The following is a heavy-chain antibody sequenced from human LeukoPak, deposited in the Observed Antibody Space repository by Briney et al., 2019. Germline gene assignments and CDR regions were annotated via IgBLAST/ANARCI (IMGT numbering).Heavy chain of an antibody. D-gene: IGHD4/OR15-4a*01. J-gene: IGHJ5*02. CDR3: TKEGGPMSPTMARYSLYH. Sequence: PGRSLRLSCAASGFTFSDYGMHWVRQAPGKGLEWVTVISNEGRVQYYADSVKGRFTISRDNSENTPSLQMNSLRADDTAVYYCTKEGGPMSPTMARYSLYHWGRGTLVTVSS. CDR2: ISNEGRVQ. CDR1: GFTFSDYG. V-gene: IGHV3-30*18.